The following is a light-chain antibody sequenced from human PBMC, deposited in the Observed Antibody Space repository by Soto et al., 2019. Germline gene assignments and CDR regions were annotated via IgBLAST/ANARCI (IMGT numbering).Light chain of an antibody. Sequence: QSALTQPASVSGSPGQSITISCTGTSSDVGGYNYVSWYQQHPGKAPKLLIYDVSNRASGVSDRFSGSKSVNTASLIISGLQAEDEADYYCSSYTGSSTRVVFGGGTQVTVL. J-gene: IGLJ2*01. CDR1: SSDVGGYNY. CDR2: DVS. CDR3: SSYTGSSTRVV. V-gene: IGLV2-14*03.